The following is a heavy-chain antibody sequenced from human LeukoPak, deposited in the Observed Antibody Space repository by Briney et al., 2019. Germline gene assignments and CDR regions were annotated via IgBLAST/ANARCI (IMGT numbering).Heavy chain of an antibody. D-gene: IGHD2-8*01. J-gene: IGHJ4*02. CDR3: ARLCYSVTTCGDY. CDR1: GFTFSSYS. V-gene: IGHV3-21*01. CDR2: ISSSGSYI. Sequence: PGESLRLSCAASGFTFSSYSMNWVRQAPGKGLEWVSSISSSGSYIYYADSMKGRFTISRDNAKNSLYLQMNSLRAEDTAVYYCARLCYSVTTCGDYWGQGTLVTVPS.